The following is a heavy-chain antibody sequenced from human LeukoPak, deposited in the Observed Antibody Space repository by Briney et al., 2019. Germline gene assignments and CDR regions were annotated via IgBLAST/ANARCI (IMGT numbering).Heavy chain of an antibody. CDR3: ARDKGGVVRDFDY. V-gene: IGHV4-38-2*02. J-gene: IGHJ4*02. CDR1: GYSISSGFY. CDR2: MYQSGST. Sequence: SETLSLTCAVSGYSISSGFYWGWIRQPPGKGLEWIGSMYQSGSTYYNPSLRSRVTISVDTSKNQFSLKLRSMTAADTAVYYCARDKGGVVRDFDYWGQGTLVTVSP. D-gene: IGHD3-3*01.